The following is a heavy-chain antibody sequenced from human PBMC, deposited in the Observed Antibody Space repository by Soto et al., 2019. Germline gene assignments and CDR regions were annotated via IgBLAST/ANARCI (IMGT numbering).Heavy chain of an antibody. CDR3: ARGRAVRGSYGLDF. J-gene: IGHJ6*02. V-gene: IGHV4-30-2*01. D-gene: IGHD3-10*01. CDR1: GASISSGGSS. Sequence: QLQLQESGSGLVKPSQTLSLTCAVSGASISSGGSSWSWLRQAPWTGLEWIGYNYQSGITNYNPSLKSRVTISVYKTQNQFSLSLRSVIAAATAVYYCARGRAVRGSYGLDFWGQGTTVTVSS. CDR2: NYQSGIT.